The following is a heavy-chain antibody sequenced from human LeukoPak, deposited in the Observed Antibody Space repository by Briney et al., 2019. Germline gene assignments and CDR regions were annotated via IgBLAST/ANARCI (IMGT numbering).Heavy chain of an antibody. D-gene: IGHD2/OR15-2a*01. J-gene: IGHJ4*02. Sequence: SETLSLTCTVSGGSISSYYWSWIRQPPGKGLEWIGYIYYSGSTNYNPSLKSRVTISVDTSKNQFSLKLSSVTAADTAVYYCARVKSNGSSRSHYFISSGYFDYWGQGTLVTVSS. V-gene: IGHV4-59*01. CDR3: ARVKSNGSSRSHYFISSGYFDY. CDR2: IYYSGST. CDR1: GGSISSYY.